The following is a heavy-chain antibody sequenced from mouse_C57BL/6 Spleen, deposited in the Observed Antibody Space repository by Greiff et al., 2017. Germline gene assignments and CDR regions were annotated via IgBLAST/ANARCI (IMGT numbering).Heavy chain of an antibody. CDR2: INPNNGGT. V-gene: IGHV1-26*01. CDR1: GYTFTDYY. J-gene: IGHJ2*01. Sequence: EVQLQQSGPELVKPGASVKISCKASGYTFTDYYMNWVKQSHGKSLEWIGDINPNNGGTSYNQKFKGKATFTVDKSSSTAYMELRSLTSEDSAVYYCARSGYYYGSVDYWGQGTTLTVAS. D-gene: IGHD1-1*01. CDR3: ARSGYYYGSVDY.